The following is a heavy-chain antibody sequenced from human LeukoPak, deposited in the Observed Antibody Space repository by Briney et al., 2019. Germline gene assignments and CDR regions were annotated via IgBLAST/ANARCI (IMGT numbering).Heavy chain of an antibody. CDR2: MNPNSGNT. CDR3: ARGSYYYDRRAFDI. D-gene: IGHD3-10*02. V-gene: IGHV1-8*01. CDR1: GYTFTSYD. Sequence: ASVKVSCKASGYTFTSYDINWVRQATGQGLEWMGWMNPNSGNTGYAQKFQCRVTMTRNTSISTAYMELSSLRSEDTAVYYCARGSYYYDRRAFDIWGQGTMVTVSS. J-gene: IGHJ3*02.